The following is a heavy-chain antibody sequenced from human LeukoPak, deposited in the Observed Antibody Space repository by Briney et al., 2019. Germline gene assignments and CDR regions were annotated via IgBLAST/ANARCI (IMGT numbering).Heavy chain of an antibody. J-gene: IGHJ6*03. D-gene: IGHD6-13*01. CDR2: IRYDGSNK. Sequence: GGSLRLSCAASGFTFSSYGMHWVRQAPGKGLEWVAFIRYDGSNKYYADSVKGRFTISRDNSKNTLYLQTNSLRAEDTAVYYCAKNIAAADSSGYYYYYMAVWGKGTTVTVPS. CDR3: AKNIAAADSSGYYYYYMAV. CDR1: GFTFSSYG. V-gene: IGHV3-30*02.